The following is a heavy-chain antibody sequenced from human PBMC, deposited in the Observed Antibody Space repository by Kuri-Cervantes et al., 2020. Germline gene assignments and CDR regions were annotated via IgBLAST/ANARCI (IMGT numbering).Heavy chain of an antibody. V-gene: IGHV3-30-3*01. CDR3: ARGALWFGENWFDP. CDR1: GFTFSSYA. J-gene: IGHJ5*02. D-gene: IGHD3-10*01. CDR2: ISYDGSNK. Sequence: GESLKISCAASGFTFSSYAMHWVRQAPGKGLEWVAVISYDGSNKYYADSVKGRFTISRDNSKNTLYLQMSSLRAEDTAVYYCARGALWFGENWFDPWGQGTLVTVSS.